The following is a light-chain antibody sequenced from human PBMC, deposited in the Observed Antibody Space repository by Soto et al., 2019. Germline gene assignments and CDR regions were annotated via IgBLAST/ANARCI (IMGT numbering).Light chain of an antibody. CDR2: DAS. V-gene: IGKV3-20*01. CDR3: QHYGSSPQA. Sequence: EIVLTQSPGTLSLSPGERATLSCRASESVSGTFLAWYQQKPGQAPSLLIFDASIRATGIPDRFSGSGSGTDFTLTISRLEPEDFAVYYCQHYGSSPQAFGQGTKVEV. J-gene: IGKJ1*01. CDR1: ESVSGTF.